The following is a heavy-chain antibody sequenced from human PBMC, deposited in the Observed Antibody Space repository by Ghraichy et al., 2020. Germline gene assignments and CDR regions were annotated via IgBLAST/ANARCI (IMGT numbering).Heavy chain of an antibody. CDR3: AKDYRFLWAGDSSGWNDY. Sequence: GGSLRLSCAASGFTFSSYAMSWVRQAPGKGLEWVSAISGSGGSTYYADSVKGRFTISRDNSKNTLYLQMNSLRAEDTAVYYCAKDYRFLWAGDSSGWNDYWGQGTLVTVSS. V-gene: IGHV3-23*01. D-gene: IGHD6-19*01. J-gene: IGHJ4*02. CDR1: GFTFSSYA. CDR2: ISGSGGST.